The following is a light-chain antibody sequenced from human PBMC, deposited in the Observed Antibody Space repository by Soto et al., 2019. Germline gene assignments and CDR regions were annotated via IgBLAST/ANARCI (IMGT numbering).Light chain of an antibody. J-gene: IGKJ3*01. CDR3: QQYGSSPFT. Sequence: EIVLTQSPGTLSLSPGEIATLSCRASQSISSSFFAWYQHKPGQAPRLLIYGTSNRATGIPDRFSGSGSGTDFTLTISRLEPEDFAVYYCQQYGSSPFTFGPGTKVDIK. V-gene: IGKV3-20*01. CDR2: GTS. CDR1: QSISSSF.